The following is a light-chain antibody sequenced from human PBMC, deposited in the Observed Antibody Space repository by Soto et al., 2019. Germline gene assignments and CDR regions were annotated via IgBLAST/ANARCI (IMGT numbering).Light chain of an antibody. CDR1: SSDVGGHNY. Sequence: QSALTQPASVSGSLGQSITISCTGTSSDVGGHNYVSWYQQHPGKAPKLMIHEVSIRPSGVSNRFSGSKSGNTASLTISGLQAEDEADYYCSSYTSSILYVFGTGTKLTVL. CDR3: SSYTSSILYV. V-gene: IGLV2-14*01. CDR2: EVS. J-gene: IGLJ1*01.